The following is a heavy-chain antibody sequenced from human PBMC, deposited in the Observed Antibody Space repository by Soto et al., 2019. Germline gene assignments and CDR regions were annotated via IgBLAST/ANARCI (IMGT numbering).Heavy chain of an antibody. Sequence: SVKVSCNASGSTFSSYSFDWVRQAPVQGLEWRGYIIVIFGKVNYAQKFQGRVTITADASTSTAYMELSRLISEDTAVYYCAMDPYYYASSVDCDYHFEYLGQGPLVTVSS. D-gene: IGHD3-22*01. CDR3: AMDPYYYASSVDCDYHFEY. V-gene: IGHV1-69*13. CDR2: IIVIFGKV. J-gene: IGHJ4*02. CDR1: GSTFSSYS.